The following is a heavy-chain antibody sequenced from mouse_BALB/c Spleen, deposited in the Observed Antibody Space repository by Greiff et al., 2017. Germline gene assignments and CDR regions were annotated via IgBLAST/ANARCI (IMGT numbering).Heavy chain of an antibody. V-gene: IGHV3-2*02. Sequence: EVKLVESGPGLVKPSQSLSLTCTVTGYSITSDYAWNWIRQFPGNKLEWMGYISYSGSTSYNPSLKSRISITRDTSKNQFFLQLNSVTTEDTATYYCATHYHFAYWGQGTLVTVSA. CDR3: ATHYHFAY. CDR2: ISYSGST. J-gene: IGHJ3*01. CDR1: GYSITSDYA. D-gene: IGHD1-1*02.